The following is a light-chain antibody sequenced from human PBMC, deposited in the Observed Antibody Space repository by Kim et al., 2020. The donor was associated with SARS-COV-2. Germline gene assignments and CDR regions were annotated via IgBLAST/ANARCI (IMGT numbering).Light chain of an antibody. CDR3: SSYAGSNNYV. CDR1: SSDVGNYNS. J-gene: IGLJ1*01. CDR2: EVT. V-gene: IGLV2-8*01. Sequence: GKSATISSTGTSSDVGNYNSVSWNQQNPGEAPNLMIYEVTKRPSGVPDRFSGSKSGNTASLTVSGLQAEDEAEYYCSSYAGSNNYVSGTGTKVTVL.